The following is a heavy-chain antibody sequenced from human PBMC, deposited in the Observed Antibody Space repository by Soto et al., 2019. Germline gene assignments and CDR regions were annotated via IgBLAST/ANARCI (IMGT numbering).Heavy chain of an antibody. V-gene: IGHV1-8*01. CDR2: MNPNSGNT. J-gene: IGHJ6*02. CDR3: ARVVVVPAASYYYGMDV. D-gene: IGHD2-2*01. Sequence: ASVKVSCKASGYTFTSYDINWVRQATGQGLEWMGWMNPNSGNTGYAQKFQGRVTMTRNTSISTAYMELSSLRSEDTAVYYCARVVVVPAASYYYGMDVWGQGTTVTVSS. CDR1: GYTFTSYD.